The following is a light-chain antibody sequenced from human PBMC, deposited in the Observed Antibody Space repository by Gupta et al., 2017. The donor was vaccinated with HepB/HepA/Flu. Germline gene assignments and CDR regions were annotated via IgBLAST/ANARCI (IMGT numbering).Light chain of an antibody. CDR3: AAGDDSVSGRV. CDR1: SSNIGSNY. CDR2: RNN. Sequence: SVLTQPPSASGTPGQSVTVSCSGSSSNIGSNYVYWYQQLPGTAPKLLIYRNNQRPSGVPDRFSGSKSGTSASLAISGLRSEDEADYYCAAGDDSVSGRVFGGGTKLTVL. J-gene: IGLJ3*02. V-gene: IGLV1-47*01.